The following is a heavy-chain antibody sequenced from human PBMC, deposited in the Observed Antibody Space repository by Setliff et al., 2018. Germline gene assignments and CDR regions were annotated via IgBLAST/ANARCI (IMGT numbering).Heavy chain of an antibody. CDR1: GFTFNGYA. CDR2: VRFDGSYK. D-gene: IGHD3-3*01. V-gene: IGHV3-30*02. CDR3: AGQGPIFGSGLIPGFDQ. J-gene: IGHJ4*02. Sequence: PGGSLRLSCAASGFTFNGYAMNWVRQVPGKGLDWVASVRFDGSYKVYADSVKGRFTISRDNSKNTLSLQMSSLRTEDTAIYFCAGQGPIFGSGLIPGFDQWGQGTMVTVSS.